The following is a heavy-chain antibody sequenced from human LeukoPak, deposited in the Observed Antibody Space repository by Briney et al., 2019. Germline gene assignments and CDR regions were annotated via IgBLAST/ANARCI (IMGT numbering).Heavy chain of an antibody. CDR3: ARDKRSTMIVVVTPFDR. V-gene: IGHV3-21*01. Sequence: GGSLRLSCAASGFTFSSYSMNWVRQAPGKGLEWVSSISSSSSYIYYADSVKGRFTISRDNAKNSLYLQMNSLRAEDTAVYYCARDKRSTMIVVVTPFDRWGQGTLVTASS. J-gene: IGHJ5*02. CDR1: GFTFSSYS. D-gene: IGHD3-22*01. CDR2: ISSSSSYI.